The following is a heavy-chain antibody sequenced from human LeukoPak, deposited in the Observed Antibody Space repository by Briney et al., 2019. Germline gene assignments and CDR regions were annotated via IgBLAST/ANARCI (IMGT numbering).Heavy chain of an antibody. J-gene: IGHJ4*02. V-gene: IGHV1-2*02. CDR3: ARREYYYDSSGYYLY. CDR1: GYTFTGYY. CDR2: INPNSGGT. D-gene: IGHD3-22*01. Sequence: ASVKVSCKASGYTFTGYYMHWVRQAPGQGLEWMGWINPNSGGTNYAQKFQGRVTITADKSTSTAYMELSSLRSEDTAVYYCARREYYYDSSGYYLYWGQGTLVTVSS.